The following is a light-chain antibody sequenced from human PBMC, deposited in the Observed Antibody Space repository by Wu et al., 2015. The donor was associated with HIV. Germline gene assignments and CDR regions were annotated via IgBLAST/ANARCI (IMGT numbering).Light chain of an antibody. V-gene: IGKV3-15*01. CDR1: QGISRS. CDR2: GAS. Sequence: EIVLTQSPATLSVSPGERATLSCRASQGISRSLAWYQQKPGQAPRLLIYGASTRATGIPARFSGSGSGTEFTLTISSLQSEDFAVYYCQQYNIWPPITFGQGTRLQIK. J-gene: IGKJ5*01. CDR3: QQYNIWPPIT.